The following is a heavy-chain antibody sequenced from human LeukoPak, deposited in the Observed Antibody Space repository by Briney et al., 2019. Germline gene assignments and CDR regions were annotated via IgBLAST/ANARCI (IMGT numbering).Heavy chain of an antibody. Sequence: SETLSLTCTVSGGSISSSSYYWGWIRQPPGKGLEWIGSIYYSGSTYFNPSLKSRVTISVDTSKNQFSLKLSSVTAADTAVYYCARDESYCSSTSCSPYFDYWGQGTLVTVSS. V-gene: IGHV4-39*07. CDR1: GGSISSSSYY. D-gene: IGHD2-2*01. CDR3: ARDESYCSSTSCSPYFDY. CDR2: IYYSGST. J-gene: IGHJ4*02.